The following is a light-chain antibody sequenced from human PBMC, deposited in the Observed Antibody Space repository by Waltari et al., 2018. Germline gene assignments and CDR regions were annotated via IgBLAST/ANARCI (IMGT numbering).Light chain of an antibody. CDR1: SGHSNYA. CDR2: VHSGGTQ. CDR3: QTWGTGVHVV. V-gene: IGLV4-69*01. Sequence: QVVLTQSPSASASRGASVKPTCTLSSGHSNYAIAWHQQQPGKGPRFLMKVHSGGTQFKGDGIPDRFTGSSSGSERYLTISSLQSDDEADYYCQTWGTGVHVVFGGGTKLTVL. J-gene: IGLJ2*01.